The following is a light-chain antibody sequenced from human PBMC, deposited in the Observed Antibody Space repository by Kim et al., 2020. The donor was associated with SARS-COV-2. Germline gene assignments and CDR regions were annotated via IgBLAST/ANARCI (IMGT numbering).Light chain of an antibody. CDR2: DAT. CDR3: QQSNDRPPLT. Sequence: LPGERATISCRASQTINNKLVAYQHKPGEAPSILINDATTTAAGGTARCIGSGAEREFTLTISSLQYDDFVVDYCQQSNDRPPLTFGQGTKVDIK. J-gene: IGKJ1*01. V-gene: IGKV3-15*01. CDR1: QTINNK.